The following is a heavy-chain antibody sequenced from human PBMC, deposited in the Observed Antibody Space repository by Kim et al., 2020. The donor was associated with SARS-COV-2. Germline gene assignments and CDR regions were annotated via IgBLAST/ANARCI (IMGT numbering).Heavy chain of an antibody. D-gene: IGHD3-3*01. J-gene: IGHJ4*02. CDR3: AKDRVGLVTHFDY. V-gene: IGHV3-23*01. CDR2: ISGSGGST. Sequence: GGSLRLSCAASGFTFSSYAMSWVRQAPGKGLEWVSTISGSGGSTYYEDSVQGRFTISRDNSKNTLYLQMNSLRAEDTAVYYCAKDRVGLVTHFDYWGQGTLVTVSS. CDR1: GFTFSSYA.